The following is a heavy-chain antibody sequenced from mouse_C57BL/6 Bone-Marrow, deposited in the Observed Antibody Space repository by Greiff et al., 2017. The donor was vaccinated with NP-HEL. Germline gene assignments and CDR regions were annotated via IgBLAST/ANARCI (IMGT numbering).Heavy chain of an antibody. J-gene: IGHJ4*01. Sequence: EVQRVESGGGLVQPGGSMKLSCVASGFTFSNYWMNWVRQSPEKGLEWVAQIRLKSDNYATHYAESVKGRFTISRDDSKSSVYLKMNNLRAEDTGMYYCTYLLWLRRGHYAMDYWGQGTSVTVSS. CDR1: GFTFSNYW. CDR2: IRLKSDNYAT. D-gene: IGHD2-2*01. V-gene: IGHV6-3*01. CDR3: TYLLWLRRGHYAMDY.